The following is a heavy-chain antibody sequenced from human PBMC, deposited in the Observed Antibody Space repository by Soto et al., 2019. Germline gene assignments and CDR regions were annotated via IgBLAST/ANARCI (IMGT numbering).Heavy chain of an antibody. D-gene: IGHD3-10*01. V-gene: IGHV1-46*01. CDR1: GYTFTSYY. Sequence: ASVKVSCKASGYTFTSYYMHWLRQAPGQGLEWMGMLNPSGGTTKYAQKFQGRVTVTSDTSTSTVYMELSSLRSEDTAVYYCARAFAGLMVPYYYYGMDVWGQAPTVTVSS. CDR3: ARAFAGLMVPYYYYGMDV. J-gene: IGHJ6*02. CDR2: LNPSGGTT.